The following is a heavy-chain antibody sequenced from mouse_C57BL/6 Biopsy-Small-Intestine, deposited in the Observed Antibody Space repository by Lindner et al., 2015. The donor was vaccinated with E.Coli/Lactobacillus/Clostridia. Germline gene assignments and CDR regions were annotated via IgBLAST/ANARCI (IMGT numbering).Heavy chain of an antibody. CDR2: VNGGNGKT. CDR3: AREGWELRIDF. V-gene: IGHV1-4*01. Sequence: SVKVSCKASGYTFVQLYYALGAPGPGERLEWLGWVNGGNGKTKYSPKFSHRVTLSVDTSATTAHMEVSSLTSEDTAVYYCAREGWELRIDFWGQGTLVTVSS. D-gene: IGHD1-1*02. CDR1: GYTFVQLY. J-gene: IGHJ4*01.